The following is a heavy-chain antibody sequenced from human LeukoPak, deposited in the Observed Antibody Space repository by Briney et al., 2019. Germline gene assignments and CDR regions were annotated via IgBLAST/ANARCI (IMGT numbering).Heavy chain of an antibody. Sequence: GGSLRLSCAASGFTFSSSSMNWVRQAPGKGLEWISYISSGSGTIYYADSVKGRFTISRDNAKNSLYLQMNSLRAEDTAVYYCARDFTIFGVVITGAFDIWGQGTMVTVSS. D-gene: IGHD3-3*01. J-gene: IGHJ3*02. CDR2: ISSGSGTI. CDR3: ARDFTIFGVVITGAFDI. V-gene: IGHV3-48*04. CDR1: GFTFSSSS.